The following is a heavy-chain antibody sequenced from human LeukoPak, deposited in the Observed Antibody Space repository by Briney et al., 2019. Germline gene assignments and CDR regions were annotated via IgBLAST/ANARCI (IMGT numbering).Heavy chain of an antibody. CDR1: GFTFSSYA. Sequence: GGSLRLSCAASGFTFSSYAMHWVRQAPGKGLEWVAVISYDGSNKYYADSVKGRFTISRDNSKNTLYLQMNSLRAEDTAVYYCASGMTTVTANFDYWGQGTLVTVSS. CDR3: ASGMTTVTANFDY. CDR2: ISYDGSNK. J-gene: IGHJ4*02. V-gene: IGHV3-30-3*01. D-gene: IGHD4-11*01.